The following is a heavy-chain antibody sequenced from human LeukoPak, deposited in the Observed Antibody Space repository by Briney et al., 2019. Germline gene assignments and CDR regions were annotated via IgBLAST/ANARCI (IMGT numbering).Heavy chain of an antibody. Sequence: PSQTLSLTCTVSGGSISSGGYYWSWICQHPGKGLEWIGYIYYSGSTYYNPSLKSRVTISVDTSKNQFSLKLSSVTAADTAVYYCARVSSRNAFDIWGQGTMVTVSS. CDR1: GGSISSGGYY. V-gene: IGHV4-31*03. CDR3: ARVSSRNAFDI. CDR2: IYYSGST. D-gene: IGHD6-13*01. J-gene: IGHJ3*02.